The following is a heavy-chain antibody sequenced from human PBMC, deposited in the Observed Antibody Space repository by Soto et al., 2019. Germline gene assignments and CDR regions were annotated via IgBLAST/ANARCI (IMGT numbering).Heavy chain of an antibody. V-gene: IGHV1-8*01. J-gene: IGHJ6*03. CDR1: GYAFTSYD. Sequence: QVQLVQSEAEVKKPGASVKVSCKASGYAFTSYDINWVRQATGQGLEWMGWMNPNSGNTGYAQKFQGRVTMTRNTSISTAYMELSSLRSEDTAVYYCARGIVSMAYVIRTGYYYMDVWGKGTTVTVSS. CDR3: ARGIVSMAYVIRTGYYYMDV. D-gene: IGHD2-8*01. CDR2: MNPNSGNT.